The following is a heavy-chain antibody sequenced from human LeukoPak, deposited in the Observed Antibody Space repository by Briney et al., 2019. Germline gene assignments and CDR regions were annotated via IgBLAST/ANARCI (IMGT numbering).Heavy chain of an antibody. D-gene: IGHD6-6*01. Sequence: GGSLRLSCAASGFTFRNYWMSWVRQAPGKGLEWVANIKEDGSVRYFVDSVKGRFTISRDNAKNSVYLQMNSLRAEDTAVYYCARIGYSSSSFDYWGQGILVTVSS. CDR1: GFTFRNYW. J-gene: IGHJ4*02. CDR3: ARIGYSSSSFDY. CDR2: IKEDGSVR. V-gene: IGHV3-7*01.